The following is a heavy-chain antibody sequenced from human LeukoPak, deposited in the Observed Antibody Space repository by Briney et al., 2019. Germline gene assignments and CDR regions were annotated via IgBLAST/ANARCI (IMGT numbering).Heavy chain of an antibody. CDR1: GGTFSSYA. J-gene: IGHJ4*02. Sequence: SVKVSCKASGGTFSSYAISWVRQAPGQGLEWMGRIIPIFGTANYAQKFQGRVTITTDEPTSTAYMELSSLRSEDTAVYYCARAGRYSYAFDYWGQGTLVTVSS. D-gene: IGHD5-18*01. CDR3: ARAGRYSYAFDY. CDR2: IIPIFGTA. V-gene: IGHV1-69*05.